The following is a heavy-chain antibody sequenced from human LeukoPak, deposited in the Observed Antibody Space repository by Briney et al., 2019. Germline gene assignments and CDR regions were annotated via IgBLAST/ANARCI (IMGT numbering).Heavy chain of an antibody. CDR2: ISWNSGSI. J-gene: IGHJ1*01. Sequence: PGGSLRLSCAASGFTFDDYAMHWVRQAPGKGLEWVSGISWNSGSIGYADSVKGRFTISRDNAKNSLYLQMNSLRAEDMALYYCAKGRYYYDSSGYYYEYFQHWGQGTLVTVSS. CDR1: GFTFDDYA. V-gene: IGHV3-9*03. CDR3: AKGRYYYDSSGYYYEYFQH. D-gene: IGHD3-22*01.